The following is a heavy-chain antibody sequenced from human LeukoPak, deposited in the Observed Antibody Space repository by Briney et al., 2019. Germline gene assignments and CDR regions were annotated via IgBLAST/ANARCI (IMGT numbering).Heavy chain of an antibody. D-gene: IGHD2-2*01. Sequence: SETLSLTCTVSGGSISSYYWSWIRQPPGKGLEWIGYIYYSGSTNYNPSLKSRVTISVDTSKNQSSLKLSSVTAADTAVYYCARLAQLNAFDIWGQGTMVTVSS. CDR1: GGSISSYY. CDR3: ARLAQLNAFDI. CDR2: IYYSGST. V-gene: IGHV4-59*08. J-gene: IGHJ3*02.